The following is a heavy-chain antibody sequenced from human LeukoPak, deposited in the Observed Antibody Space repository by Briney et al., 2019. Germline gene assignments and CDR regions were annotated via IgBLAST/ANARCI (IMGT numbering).Heavy chain of an antibody. CDR1: GGSISDYF. Sequence: SSETLSLTCTVSGGSISDYFWSWIRQPPGKGLEWVGYVFYNGSTNYNPSLKSRVTISMDTSSIRFSLRLSSVTAADTAVYYCARVSTMVRGIDAFDIWGQGTMVTVSS. CDR3: ARVSTMVRGIDAFDI. CDR2: VFYNGST. J-gene: IGHJ3*02. V-gene: IGHV4-59*08. D-gene: IGHD3-10*01.